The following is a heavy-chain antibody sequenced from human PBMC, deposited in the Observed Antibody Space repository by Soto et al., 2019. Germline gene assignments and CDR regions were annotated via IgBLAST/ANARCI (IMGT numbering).Heavy chain of an antibody. CDR1: GYSFTGYS. J-gene: IGHJ4*02. CDR2: INPKSGGT. Sequence: ASLKVSCKPTGYSFTGYSVHWVRQAPGHGPEWMGWINPKSGGTKYAQKVQGRVTMTRDTSISTVFMELSRVTSDDTAVYYCAREVLSGGNVITGKLFDYWAQGSLVTVS. CDR3: AREVLSGGNVITGKLFDY. V-gene: IGHV1-2*02. D-gene: IGHD1-20*01.